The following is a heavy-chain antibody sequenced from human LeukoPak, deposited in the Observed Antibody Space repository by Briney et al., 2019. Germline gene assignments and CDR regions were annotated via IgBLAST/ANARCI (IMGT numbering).Heavy chain of an antibody. CDR3: AKDQRDDILTGYYDYYFDY. V-gene: IGHV3-30*18. CDR1: GFTFSSYG. J-gene: IGHJ4*02. D-gene: IGHD3-9*01. Sequence: PGGSLRLSCAASGFTFSSYGMHWVRQAPGKGLEWVAVISYDGSNKYYADSVKGRFTISRDNSKNTLYLQMNSLRAEDTAVYYRAKDQRDDILTGYYDYYFDYWGQGTLVTVSS. CDR2: ISYDGSNK.